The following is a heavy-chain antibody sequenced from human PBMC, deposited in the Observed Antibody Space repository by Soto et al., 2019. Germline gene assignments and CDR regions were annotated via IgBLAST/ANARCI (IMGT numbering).Heavy chain of an antibody. CDR2: LSGPGDT. CDR3: ASVSLGASTITDYYYYGMDV. J-gene: IGHJ6*02. D-gene: IGHD1-26*01. CDR1: GFTFTNYA. V-gene: IGHV3-23*01. Sequence: EVQLLESGGGLVQPGGSLRLSCAASGFTFTNYAMSWVRQAPGKGLEWVSGLSGPGDTYYADSVKGRFTISRDNSENTLYLQMSSLIAEDTDVYNCASVSLGASTITDYYYYGMDVWGQGTTVTVS.